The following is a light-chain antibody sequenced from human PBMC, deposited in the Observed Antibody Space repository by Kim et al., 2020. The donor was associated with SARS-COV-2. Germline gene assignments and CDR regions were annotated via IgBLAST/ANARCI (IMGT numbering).Light chain of an antibody. Sequence: SSELTQPPSVSVSPGQTASITCSGYKLGDKYVSWYQQKPGQSPVVVIYQDNRRPSGIPERFSGSNSGNTATLTISGTQAMDEADYYCQAWDSSTHNYVFG. CDR2: QDN. V-gene: IGLV3-1*01. J-gene: IGLJ1*01. CDR3: QAWDSSTHNYV. CDR1: KLGDKY.